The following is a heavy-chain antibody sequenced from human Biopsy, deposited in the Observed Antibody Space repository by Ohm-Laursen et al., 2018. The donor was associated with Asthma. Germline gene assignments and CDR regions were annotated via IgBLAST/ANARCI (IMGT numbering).Heavy chain of an antibody. CDR2: ISYTGSA. CDR1: GGSMSSSSYY. V-gene: IGHV4-39*01. D-gene: IGHD7-27*01. J-gene: IGHJ4*02. Sequence: TPSLTCPVSGGSMSSSSYYWGWIRQPPGKGLEWMGSISYTGSAYHNPSLKSRVTISVDTSKNHFSLKLSSVTAADTAVYYCARHWDWGSFFDYWGQGTPVTVSS. CDR3: ARHWDWGSFFDY.